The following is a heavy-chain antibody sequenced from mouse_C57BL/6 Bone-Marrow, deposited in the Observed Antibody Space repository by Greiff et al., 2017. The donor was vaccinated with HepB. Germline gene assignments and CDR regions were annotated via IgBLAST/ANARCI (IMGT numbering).Heavy chain of an antibody. CDR3: APYYGSPFDY. Sequence: QVQLQQPGAELVKPGASVKLSCKASGYTFTSYWMHWVKQRPGQGLEWIVMIHPNSGSTNYNEKFKSKATLTVDKSSSTAYMQLSSLTSEDSAVYYCAPYYGSPFDYWGQGTTLTVSS. J-gene: IGHJ2*01. D-gene: IGHD1-1*01. CDR1: GYTFTSYW. V-gene: IGHV1-64*01. CDR2: IHPNSGST.